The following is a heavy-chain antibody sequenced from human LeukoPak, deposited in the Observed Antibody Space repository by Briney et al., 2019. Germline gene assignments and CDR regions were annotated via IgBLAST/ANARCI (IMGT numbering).Heavy chain of an antibody. V-gene: IGHV3-21*01. CDR2: ISSSSSYI. Sequence: GGSLRLSCAASGFTFSSYSMNWVRQAPGKGLEWVSSISSSSSYIYYADSVKGRFTISRDNAKNSLYLQMNSLRAKDTAVYYCARAPYDILTGYDYYFDYWGQGTLVTVSS. CDR1: GFTFSSYS. CDR3: ARAPYDILTGYDYYFDY. D-gene: IGHD3-9*01. J-gene: IGHJ4*02.